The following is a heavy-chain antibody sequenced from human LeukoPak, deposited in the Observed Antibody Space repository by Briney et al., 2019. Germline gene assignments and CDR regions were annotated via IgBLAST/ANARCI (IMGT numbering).Heavy chain of an antibody. V-gene: IGHV3-23*01. CDR1: GFSFRNYA. CDR3: ARDLRTGIVGATTGIFDY. D-gene: IGHD1-26*01. CDR2: ISDNGGGT. J-gene: IGHJ4*02. Sequence: GGSLRLSCVASGFSFRNYAMSWVRQAPGEGLEWVSGISDNGGGTYYADSVKGRFTISRDNSKNTLYLQMNSLRAEDTAVYYCARDLRTGIVGATTGIFDYWGQGTLVTVSS.